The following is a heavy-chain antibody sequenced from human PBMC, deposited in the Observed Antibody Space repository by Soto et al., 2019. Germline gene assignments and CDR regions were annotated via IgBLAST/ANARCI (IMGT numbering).Heavy chain of an antibody. J-gene: IGHJ6*02. V-gene: IGHV4-59*12. Sequence: SETLSLTCTVSGGSISSYYWSWIRQPPGKGLEWIGYIYYSGSTNYNPSLKSRVTISVDTSKNQFSLKLSSVTAADTAVYYCARGAILGSFSSSWYERDYYYYGMDVWGQGTTVTVSS. CDR2: IYYSGST. CDR1: GGSISSYY. D-gene: IGHD6-13*01. CDR3: ARGAILGSFSSSWYERDYYYYGMDV.